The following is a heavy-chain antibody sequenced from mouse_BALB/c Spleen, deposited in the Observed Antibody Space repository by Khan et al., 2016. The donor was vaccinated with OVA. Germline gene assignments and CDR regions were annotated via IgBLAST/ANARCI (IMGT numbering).Heavy chain of an antibody. CDR2: VSSGGSYT. D-gene: IGHD2-3*01. CDR3: TRPGGIYDGPFVY. J-gene: IGHJ2*01. Sequence: EVELVESGGGLVKPGGSLKLSCAASGFTFNNYAMSWVRQTPEKRLEWVATVSSGGSYTYYPDNVKGRFTIYRDNAKNNLYLQMSSLRSEDTAMYYCTRPGGIYDGPFVYWGHGTTLTVSS. CDR1: GFTFNNYA. V-gene: IGHV5-9-3*01.